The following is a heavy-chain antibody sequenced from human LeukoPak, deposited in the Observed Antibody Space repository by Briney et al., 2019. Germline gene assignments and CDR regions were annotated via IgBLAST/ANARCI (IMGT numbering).Heavy chain of an antibody. Sequence: GGSLRLSCAASGFTFSSYGMHWVRQAPGKGLEWVAVIWYDGSNKYYADSVKGRFTISRDNSKNTLYLQMNSLRAEDTAVYYCAKAVDGDYVTSAFDIWGQGTMVTVSS. CDR3: AKAVDGDYVTSAFDI. V-gene: IGHV3-30*02. D-gene: IGHD4-17*01. J-gene: IGHJ3*02. CDR2: IWYDGSNK. CDR1: GFTFSSYG.